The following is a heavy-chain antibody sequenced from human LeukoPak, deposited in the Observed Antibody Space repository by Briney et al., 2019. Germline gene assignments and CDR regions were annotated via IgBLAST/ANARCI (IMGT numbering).Heavy chain of an antibody. CDR1: GYTFIGYY. V-gene: IGHV1-2*02. Sequence: DSVKVSCKASGYTFIGYYMHWVRQAPGQGLEWMGWINPNSGGTNYAQKFQDRVTMTRDTSISTAYMELSRLRSDDTAMYFCARAYTGFEAFDYWGQGTLVTVSS. CDR3: ARAYTGFEAFDY. D-gene: IGHD5-12*01. CDR2: INPNSGGT. J-gene: IGHJ4*02.